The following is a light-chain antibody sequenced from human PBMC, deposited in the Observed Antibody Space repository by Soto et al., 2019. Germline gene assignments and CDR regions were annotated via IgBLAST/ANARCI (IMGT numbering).Light chain of an antibody. V-gene: IGKV3-20*01. CDR2: SAS. J-gene: IGKJ1*01. CDR3: QQYGSSRWT. CDR1: QSVSSSY. Sequence: EIVLTQSPATLSLSQGERATLSCRASQSVSSSYLAWYQQNRGQAPRLLIYSASSRAPGIPDRFGGSGSGTDFTLTISRLEPEDFAVYYCQQYGSSRWTFGQGTKVDIK.